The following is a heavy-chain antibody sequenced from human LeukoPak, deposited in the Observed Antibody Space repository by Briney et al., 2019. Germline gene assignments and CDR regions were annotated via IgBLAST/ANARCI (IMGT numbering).Heavy chain of an antibody. CDR1: GYTFTSYA. V-gene: IGHV1-8*03. J-gene: IGHJ6*03. CDR2: MNPNSGNT. Sequence: ASVKLSCNASGYTFTSYAMNWVRQAPGQGLEWMGWMNPNSGNTGYAQKFQGRVTITRNTSISTAYMERSSLRSEDTAVYYCARTRTAPLHYYDSSGWVTYYYYMDVWGKGTTVTVSS. D-gene: IGHD3-22*01. CDR3: ARTRTAPLHYYDSSGWVTYYYYMDV.